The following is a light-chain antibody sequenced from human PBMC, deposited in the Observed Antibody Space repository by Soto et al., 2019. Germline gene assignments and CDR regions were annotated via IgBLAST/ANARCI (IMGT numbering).Light chain of an antibody. J-gene: IGLJ2*01. CDR3: AAWDDSLNGPL. Sequence: QSVLTQTPSASGTPGQRFTISCSGSSSNIGGNPVNWYHQLPGTAPKLLIYNNNQRPSGVPDRFSGSKSGTSASLAISGLQSEDEADYYCAAWDDSLNGPLFGGGTKLTVL. CDR1: SSNIGGNP. CDR2: NNN. V-gene: IGLV1-44*01.